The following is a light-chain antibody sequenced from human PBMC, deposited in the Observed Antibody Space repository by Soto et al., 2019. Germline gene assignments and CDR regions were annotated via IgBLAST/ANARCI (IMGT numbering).Light chain of an antibody. CDR2: DDS. CDR3: QSYDSSLSGSV. Sequence: SYELTQPPSVSVAPGQTARITCGGPNIGSKSVHWYQQKAGQAPVLVVYDDSDRPSGIPERFSGSKSGTSASLAITGLQAEDEADYYCQSYDSSLSGSVFGTGTKLTVL. CDR1: NIGSKS. V-gene: IGLV3-21*02. J-gene: IGLJ1*01.